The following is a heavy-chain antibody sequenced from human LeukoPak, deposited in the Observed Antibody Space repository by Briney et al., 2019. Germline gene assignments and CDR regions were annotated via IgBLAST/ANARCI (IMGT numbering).Heavy chain of an antibody. CDR1: GGSFSGYY. Sequence: PSETLSLTCAVYGGSFSGYYWSWIRQPPGKGLEWIGEINHSGSTNYNPSLKSRVTISVDTSKNQFSLKLSSVTAADTAVYYCARGLMWWSTFDPWGQGTLVTVSS. CDR3: ARGLMWWSTFDP. CDR2: INHSGST. D-gene: IGHD2-21*01. V-gene: IGHV4-34*01. J-gene: IGHJ5*02.